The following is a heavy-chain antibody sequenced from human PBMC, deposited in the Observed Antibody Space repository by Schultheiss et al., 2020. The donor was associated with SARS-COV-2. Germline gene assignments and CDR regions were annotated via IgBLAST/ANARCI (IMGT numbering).Heavy chain of an antibody. CDR1: GFTFSSYA. D-gene: IGHD5-18*01. CDR3: ASQDTAMVGYFDY. Sequence: GGSLRLSCAASGFTFSSYAMSWVRQAPGKGLEWVSAISGSGGSTYYADSVKGRFTISRDNSKNTLYLQMNSLRAEDTAVYYCASQDTAMVGYFDYWGQGTLVTVSS. V-gene: IGHV3-23*01. J-gene: IGHJ4*02. CDR2: ISGSGGST.